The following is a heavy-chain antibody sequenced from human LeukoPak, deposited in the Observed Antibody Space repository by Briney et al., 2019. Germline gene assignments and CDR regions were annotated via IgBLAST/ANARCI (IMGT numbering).Heavy chain of an antibody. Sequence: PGASLKISCEGSGSTFSSYWIGWVRQLPGKVLEWMGIIYPDDSDTSYSPSFQGQVIISAHKSISTSSLQWSSLKASDTAMYYCARLAYCSNDVCYSNYYYAMDVWGKGTTVTVSS. CDR2: IYPDDSDT. D-gene: IGHD2-8*01. V-gene: IGHV5-51*01. CDR1: GSTFSSYW. J-gene: IGHJ6*04. CDR3: ARLAYCSNDVCYSNYYYAMDV.